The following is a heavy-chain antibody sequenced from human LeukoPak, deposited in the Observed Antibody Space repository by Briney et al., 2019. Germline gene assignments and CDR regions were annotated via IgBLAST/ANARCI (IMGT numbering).Heavy chain of an antibody. Sequence: PSETLSLTCTVSGGSISRSSSYWGWLRQPPGKGLEWIGSIYYSGNTYYTPSLKSRVNISLDMSKNQVSLKVSSVTAADTAVYYCARRRTVSTTGRFDPWGQGILVTVSS. V-gene: IGHV4-39*01. CDR2: IYYSGNT. CDR1: GGSISRSSSY. CDR3: ARRRTVSTTGRFDP. J-gene: IGHJ5*02. D-gene: IGHD5/OR15-5a*01.